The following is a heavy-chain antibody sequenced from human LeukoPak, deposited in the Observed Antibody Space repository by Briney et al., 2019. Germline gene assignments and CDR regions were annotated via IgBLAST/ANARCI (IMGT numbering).Heavy chain of an antibody. CDR2: ISHSGST. CDR3: ALVVDYSGSGTYLVDY. J-gene: IGHJ4*02. Sequence: SETLSLTGAVYGGSFSGYHWRWIRQPPGKGLEWIGEISHSGSTNYNPSLKSRVTISVDTSKQQFSLNLSSVTAADTAVYYCALVVDYSGSGTYLVDYWGQGTLVTVSS. CDR1: GGSFSGYH. V-gene: IGHV4-34*01. D-gene: IGHD3-10*01.